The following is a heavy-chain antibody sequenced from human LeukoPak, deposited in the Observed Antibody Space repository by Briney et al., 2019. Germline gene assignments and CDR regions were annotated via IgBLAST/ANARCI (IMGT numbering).Heavy chain of an antibody. CDR1: GFTFSSYD. Sequence: GGSLRLSCAASGFTFSSYDMHWVRHATGKGLEWVSAIGTAGDTYYPGSVKGRFTISRENAKNSLYLQMNSLRAGDTAVYYCARGYCSGGSCYSGGSDAFDIWGQGTMVTFSS. V-gene: IGHV3-13*01. J-gene: IGHJ3*02. CDR2: IGTAGDT. D-gene: IGHD2-15*01. CDR3: ARGYCSGGSCYSGGSDAFDI.